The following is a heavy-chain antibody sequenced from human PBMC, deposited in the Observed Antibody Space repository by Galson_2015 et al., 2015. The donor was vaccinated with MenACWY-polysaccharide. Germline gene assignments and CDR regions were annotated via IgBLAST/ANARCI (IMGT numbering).Heavy chain of an antibody. V-gene: IGHV3-7*01. J-gene: IGHJ6*02. CDR1: GFKFSNYW. Sequence: SLRLSCAVSGFKFSNYWMTWVRQAPGKGLEWVANIKKDGSEKHYVDSVRGRFTISRDNALYLQMNSLRAEDTAVYFCARGHYGMDVWGRGTTVTVSS. CDR2: IKKDGSEK. CDR3: ARGHYGMDV.